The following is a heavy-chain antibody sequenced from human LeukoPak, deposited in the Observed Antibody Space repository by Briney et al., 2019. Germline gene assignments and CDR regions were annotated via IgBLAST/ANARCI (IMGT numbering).Heavy chain of an antibody. CDR2: ISTSGMTI. V-gene: IGHV3-48*03. Sequence: QPGGSLRLSCAASGFTLIGYEMHWVRQAPGKGLEWVSCISTSGMTIYYADSVKGRFTFSRDNARNSLYLQMNSLRAEDTAVYYCARDGPGYSFDYWGQGTLVTVSS. CDR1: GFTLIGYE. J-gene: IGHJ4*02. D-gene: IGHD5-18*01. CDR3: ARDGPGYSFDY.